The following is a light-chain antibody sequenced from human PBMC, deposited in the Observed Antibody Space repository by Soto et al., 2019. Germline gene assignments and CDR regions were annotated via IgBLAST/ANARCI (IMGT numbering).Light chain of an antibody. CDR1: SSNIGSNY. Sequence: QSVLTQPPSASGTPGQRVTISCSGSSSNIGSNYVYWYQQLPGTAPKLLIYRNNQRPSGVPDRFSGSKSGTSASLAISGLRSEDEADYYCAAWYDSLSVQFGGGTQLTVL. J-gene: IGLJ2*01. CDR3: AAWYDSLSVQ. V-gene: IGLV1-47*01. CDR2: RNN.